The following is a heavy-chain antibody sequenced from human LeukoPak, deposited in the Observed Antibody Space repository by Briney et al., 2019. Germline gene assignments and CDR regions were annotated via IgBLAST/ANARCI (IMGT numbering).Heavy chain of an antibody. Sequence: GRSLRLSCAASGFTFSSYAMHWVRQAPGKGLEWVAVIPYDGSNKYYADSVKGRFTISRDNSKNTLYLQMNSLRAEDTAVYYCARAGCSSTSCYVWGNWFDPWGQGTLVTVSS. J-gene: IGHJ5*02. CDR2: IPYDGSNK. V-gene: IGHV3-30*04. CDR3: ARAGCSSTSCYVWGNWFDP. D-gene: IGHD2-2*01. CDR1: GFTFSSYA.